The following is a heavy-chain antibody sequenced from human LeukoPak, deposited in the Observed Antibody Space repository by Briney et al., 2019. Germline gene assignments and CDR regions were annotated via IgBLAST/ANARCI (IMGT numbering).Heavy chain of an antibody. CDR1: GFAFSSYW. D-gene: IGHD6-25*01. V-gene: IGHV3-74*01. J-gene: IGHJ5*02. Sequence: GGALRLSCAASGFAFSSYWMHWVRQTPGEGLAWVAHINTDGSSTNYADSVKGRFTISRDNARNTVYLQMSSLRAEDTAIYYCTRDNGGVDIWGQGTLVTASS. CDR2: INTDGSST. CDR3: TRDNGGVDI.